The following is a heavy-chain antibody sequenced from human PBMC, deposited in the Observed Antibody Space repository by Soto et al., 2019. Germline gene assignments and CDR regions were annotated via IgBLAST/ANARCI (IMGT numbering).Heavy chain of an antibody. CDR3: ARGLHTHIVATILGANWFDP. J-gene: IGHJ5*02. V-gene: IGHV4-34*01. CDR2: INHSGST. D-gene: IGHD5-12*01. Sequence: PSETLSLTCAFYGVSFSGYYWILIRQPPGKGLEWIGEINHSGSTNYNPSPKSRVTISVDTSKNQFSLKLSSVTAADTAVYYCARGLHTHIVATILGANWFDPWGQGTLVTVSS. CDR1: GVSFSGYY.